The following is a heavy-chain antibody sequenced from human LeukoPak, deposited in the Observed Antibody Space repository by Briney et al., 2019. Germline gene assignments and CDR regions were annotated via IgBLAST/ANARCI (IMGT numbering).Heavy chain of an antibody. CDR1: GFTFSSYW. D-gene: IGHD3-16*01. V-gene: IGHV3-7*01. Sequence: GGSLRLSCAASGFTFSSYWMSWVRQAPGKGLEWVANIKKDGREKYYVDSVKGRFTISRDNAKNSLYLQMNSLRAEDTAVYYCAREGAYDYVWGTDYWGQGTLVTVSS. J-gene: IGHJ4*02. CDR2: IKKDGREK. CDR3: AREGAYDYVWGTDY.